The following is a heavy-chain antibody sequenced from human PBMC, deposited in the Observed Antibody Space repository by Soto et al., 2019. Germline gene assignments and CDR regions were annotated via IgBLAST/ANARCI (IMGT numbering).Heavy chain of an antibody. Sequence: QVQLQESGPRLVKPSGTLSLTCAVSGASISSTNWWTWVRQPPGKGLEWIGEIYHTGSTKYNPSLXRXVXIXXDTSNNQFSLNLSAVTAADTAVYYCAPLPPRIVVVVLPIPTWGQGTLVTVSS. D-gene: IGHD2-15*01. CDR2: IYHTGST. CDR1: GASISSTNW. J-gene: IGHJ4*02. V-gene: IGHV4-4*02. CDR3: APLPPRIVVVVLPIPT.